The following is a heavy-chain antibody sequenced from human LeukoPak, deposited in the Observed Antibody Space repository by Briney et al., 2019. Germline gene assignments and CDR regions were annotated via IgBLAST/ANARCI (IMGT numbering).Heavy chain of an antibody. Sequence: GGSLRLSCAASGFTFSIYWMSWVRQAPGKGLEWVVNIKQDGSEKYYVDSVKGRFTISRDNAKNSLYLQMNSLRAEDTAVYYCARDQAYYDSSGYSSGYFDYWGQGTLVTVSS. CDR3: ARDQAYYDSSGYSSGYFDY. CDR2: IKQDGSEK. CDR1: GFTFSIYW. V-gene: IGHV3-7*01. J-gene: IGHJ4*02. D-gene: IGHD3-22*01.